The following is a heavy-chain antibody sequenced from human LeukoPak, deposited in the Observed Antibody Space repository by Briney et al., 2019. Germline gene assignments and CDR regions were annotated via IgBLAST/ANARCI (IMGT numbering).Heavy chain of an antibody. CDR1: GGSISSYY. D-gene: IGHD3-10*01. CDR2: IYYSGST. CDR3: ARSRSGWFDP. J-gene: IGHJ5*02. Sequence: SETLSLTCTVSGGSISSYYWSWIRQPPGKGLEWIGYIYYSGSTNYNPSLKSRVTISVDTSKNQFSLKLSSVTAADTAVYYCARSRSGWFDPWGQGTLVTVSS. V-gene: IGHV4-59*01.